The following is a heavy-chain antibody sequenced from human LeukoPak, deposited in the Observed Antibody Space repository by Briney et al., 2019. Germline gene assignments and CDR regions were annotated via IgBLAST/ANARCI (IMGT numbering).Heavy chain of an antibody. J-gene: IGHJ4*02. D-gene: IGHD2-15*01. Sequence: SETLSLTRTVSGGSISYYYWSWIRQPPGKGLEWIGYFYYSGSTNYNPSLKSRATISVDTSKIQFSLKLSSVTAADTAVYYCARGLYSRGPLDYWGQGTLVTVSS. CDR3: ARGLYSRGPLDY. CDR2: FYYSGST. CDR1: GGSISYYY. V-gene: IGHV4-59*01.